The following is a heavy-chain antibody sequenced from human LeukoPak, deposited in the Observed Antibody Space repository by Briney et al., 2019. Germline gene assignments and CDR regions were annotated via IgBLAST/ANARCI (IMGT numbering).Heavy chain of an antibody. J-gene: IGHJ3*01. Sequence: GGSLRLSCVASGIAFSNSIMHWVRQAPGKGLEWVSAMSYDGFSKYYADSMKGRLTISRDDSKNTVYLQMKSLRPEDTAVYYCAREGHTSGYCSTFDVWGQGTTIAVS. CDR1: GIAFSNSI. V-gene: IGHV3-30*04. CDR2: MSYDGFSK. D-gene: IGHD3-22*01. CDR3: AREGHTSGYCSTFDV.